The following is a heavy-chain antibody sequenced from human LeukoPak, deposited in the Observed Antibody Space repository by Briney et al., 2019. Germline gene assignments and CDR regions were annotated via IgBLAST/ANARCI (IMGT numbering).Heavy chain of an antibody. J-gene: IGHJ4*02. CDR2: INHSGST. D-gene: IGHD6-19*01. CDR3: ARVGIAVAGTSRPPLDY. CDR1: GGSFSGYY. V-gene: IGHV4-34*01. Sequence: SETLSLTCAVYGGSFSGYYWSWIRQPPGKGLEWIGAINHSGSTNYNPSLKSRVTISVDTSKNQFSLKLSSVTAADTAVYYCARVGIAVAGTSRPPLDYWGQGTLVTVSS.